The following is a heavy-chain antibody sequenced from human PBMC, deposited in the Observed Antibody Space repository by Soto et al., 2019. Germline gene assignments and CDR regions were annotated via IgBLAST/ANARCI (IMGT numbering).Heavy chain of an antibody. V-gene: IGHV1-69*09. CDR2: INPLSGIS. Sequence: QVQLVQSGAEVKKPESSVKVSCKTSGGTFVRHVIRWVRQAPGQGPEWMGKINPLSGISNYAQKFQGRVTFTADTDSSTAYMELSSLRSDDTAVYYCATPACAATWLSPSRNLDHWGQGTLVTVSS. CDR1: GGTFVRHV. J-gene: IGHJ4*02. D-gene: IGHD2-2*01. CDR3: ATPACAATWLSPSRNLDH.